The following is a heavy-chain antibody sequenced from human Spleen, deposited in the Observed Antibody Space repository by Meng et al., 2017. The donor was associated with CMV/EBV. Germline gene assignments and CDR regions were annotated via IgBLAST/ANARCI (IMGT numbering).Heavy chain of an antibody. D-gene: IGHD1-26*01. J-gene: IGHJ6*02. Sequence: ASVKVSCKASGDTFSGYAISWVRQAPGQGLEWMGWINPNSGGTNYAQKFQGRVTMTRDTSISTAYMELSRLRSDDTAVYYCASHIVGATTALYYYGMDVWGQGTTVTVSS. CDR2: INPNSGGT. CDR1: GDTFSGYA. V-gene: IGHV1-2*02. CDR3: ASHIVGATTALYYYGMDV.